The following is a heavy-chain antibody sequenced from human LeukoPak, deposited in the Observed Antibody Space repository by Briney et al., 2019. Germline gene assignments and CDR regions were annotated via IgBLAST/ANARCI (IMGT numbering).Heavy chain of an antibody. CDR1: GFTFSSYA. D-gene: IGHD2-15*01. V-gene: IGHV3-21*01. CDR3: ARGVGRNIVVVVAADRPFDY. Sequence: PGGSLRLSCAASGFTFSSYAMSWVRQAPGKGLEWVSSISSSSSYIYYADSVKGRFTISRDNAKNSLYLQMNSLRAEDTAVYYCARGVGRNIVVVVAADRPFDYWGQGTLVTVSS. CDR2: ISSSSSYI. J-gene: IGHJ4*02.